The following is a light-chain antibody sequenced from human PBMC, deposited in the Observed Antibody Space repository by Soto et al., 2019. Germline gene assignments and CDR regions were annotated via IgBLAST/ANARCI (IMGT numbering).Light chain of an antibody. Sequence: QSALTQPPSASGSPGQSVTISCTGTSSDVGGYNYVSWYQQHPGKAPKLMIYELTKRPSGVPDRFSGSKSANTASLTVSGLQAEDEADYYCSSYGGGNNLLFGGGTKLTVL. CDR3: SSYGGGNNLL. CDR1: SSDVGGYNY. CDR2: ELT. J-gene: IGLJ2*01. V-gene: IGLV2-8*01.